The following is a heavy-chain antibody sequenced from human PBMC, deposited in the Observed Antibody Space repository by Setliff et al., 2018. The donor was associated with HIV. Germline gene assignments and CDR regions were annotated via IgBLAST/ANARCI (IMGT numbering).Heavy chain of an antibody. D-gene: IGHD3-3*01. CDR3: ARGSGSRAATSSYYYMDV. V-gene: IGHV4-31*03. CDR2: IYHNGST. CDR1: GGSISIGGYY. Sequence: SETLSLTCTVSGGSISIGGYYWGWIRQHPGKGLEWIGYIYHNGSTYYNPSLKSRVIISVDTSKNQFSLKLSSVTAADTAVYYCARGSGSRAATSSYYYMDVWGKGTTVTVSS. J-gene: IGHJ6*03.